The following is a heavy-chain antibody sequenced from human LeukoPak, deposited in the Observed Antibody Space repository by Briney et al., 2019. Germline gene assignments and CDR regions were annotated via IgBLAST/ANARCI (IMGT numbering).Heavy chain of an antibody. D-gene: IGHD2-15*01. V-gene: IGHV1-46*01. CDR3: ARLAGDATLDY. CDR1: GYTFTSYY. CDR2: INPSGGST. Sequence: ASVKVSCKASGYTFTSYYMHWVRQAPGQGLEWMGIINPSGGSTSYAQKFQGRVTITRNTSISTAYMELSRLRSDDTAVYYCARLAGDATLDYWGQGTLVTVSS. J-gene: IGHJ4*02.